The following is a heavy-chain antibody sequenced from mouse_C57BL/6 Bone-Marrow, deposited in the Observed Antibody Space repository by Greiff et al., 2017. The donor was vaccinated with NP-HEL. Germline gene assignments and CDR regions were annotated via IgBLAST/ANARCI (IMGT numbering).Heavy chain of an antibody. J-gene: IGHJ2*01. D-gene: IGHD1-1*01. V-gene: IGHV1-81*01. CDR1: GYTFTSYG. CDR2: IYPRSGNT. Sequence: QVHVKQSGAELARPGASVKLSCKASGYTFTSYGISWVKQRTGQGLEWIGEIYPRSGNTYYNEKFKGKATLTADKSSSTAYMELRSLTSEDSAVYFCARSDYYGSSVDYWGQGTTLTVSA. CDR3: ARSDYYGSSVDY.